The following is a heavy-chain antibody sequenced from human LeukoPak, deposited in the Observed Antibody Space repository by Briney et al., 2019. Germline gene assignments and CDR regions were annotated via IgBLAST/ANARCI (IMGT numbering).Heavy chain of an antibody. CDR3: ARTSARGAQFDY. Sequence: SETLSLTCSVSGGSISSYYWSWIRQPAGKGLEWIGRIYSSGSTNNNPSLKTRVTMSLDTSKNQSSLNLTTVTAADTAVYYCARTSARGAQFDYWGQGTLVTVSS. CDR2: IYSSGST. D-gene: IGHD3-10*01. CDR1: GGSISSYY. J-gene: IGHJ4*02. V-gene: IGHV4-4*07.